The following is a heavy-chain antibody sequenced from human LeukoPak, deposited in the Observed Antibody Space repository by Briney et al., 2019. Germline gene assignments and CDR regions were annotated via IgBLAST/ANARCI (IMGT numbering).Heavy chain of an antibody. D-gene: IGHD3-3*01. J-gene: IGHJ4*02. Sequence: GGSLRLSCAASGFTFSSYAMHWVRQAPGKGLEYVSAISSNGGSTYYANSVKGRFTISRDNSKNTLYLQMGSLRAEDMAVYYCARSFGVVIKGWGDYWGQGTLVTVSS. CDR2: ISSNGGST. CDR1: GFTFSSYA. V-gene: IGHV3-64*01. CDR3: ARSFGVVIKGWGDY.